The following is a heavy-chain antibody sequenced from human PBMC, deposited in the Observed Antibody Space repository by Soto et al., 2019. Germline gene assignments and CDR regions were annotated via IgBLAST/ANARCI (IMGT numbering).Heavy chain of an antibody. D-gene: IGHD6-13*01. CDR1: GYTLTELS. Sequence: GASVKVSCKVSGYTLTELSMHWVRQAPGKGLEWMGGFDPEDSETIYAQKFQGRVTMTEDTSTDTAYMELSSLRSEDTAVYYCATKSVSAAAGSWYFDYWGQGTLVTVSS. CDR2: FDPEDSET. CDR3: ATKSVSAAAGSWYFDY. J-gene: IGHJ4*02. V-gene: IGHV1-24*01.